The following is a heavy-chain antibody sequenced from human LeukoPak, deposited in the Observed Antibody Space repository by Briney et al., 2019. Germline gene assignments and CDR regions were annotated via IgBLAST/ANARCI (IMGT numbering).Heavy chain of an antibody. D-gene: IGHD5-12*01. Sequence: GGSLRLSCAASGFTFSSYSMNWVRQAPGKGLEWVAVISYDGSNKYYADSVKGRFTISRDNSKNTLYLQMNSLRAEDTAVYYCAKAAGNSGYDIGYWGQGTLVTVSS. CDR1: GFTFSSYS. J-gene: IGHJ4*02. CDR3: AKAAGNSGYDIGY. CDR2: ISYDGSNK. V-gene: IGHV3-30*18.